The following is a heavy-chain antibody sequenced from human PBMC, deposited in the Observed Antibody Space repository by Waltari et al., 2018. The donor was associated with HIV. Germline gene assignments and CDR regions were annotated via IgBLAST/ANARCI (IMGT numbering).Heavy chain of an antibody. CDR3: TRSLALRIAAPGADV. CDR2: INPKTRDT. V-gene: IGHV1-8*01. D-gene: IGHD6-13*01. CDR1: GYTFTNYD. J-gene: IGHJ6*02. Sequence: QEQLVQSGAEVKRPGASVTISCSTSGYTFTNYDITWVRQAPGQGLEWMGWINPKTRDTAFLDELQGRITFTRDISSGTAYMDLTGLTEEDTATYYCTRSLALRIAAPGADVWGQGTRLTVSS.